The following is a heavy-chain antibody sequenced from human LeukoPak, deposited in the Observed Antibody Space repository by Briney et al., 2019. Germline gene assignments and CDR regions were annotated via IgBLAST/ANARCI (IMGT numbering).Heavy chain of an antibody. D-gene: IGHD3-16*01. CDR3: VRDVLERKGDYVWGDY. CDR2: ISSTSTYV. J-gene: IGHJ4*02. Sequence: GGSLRLSCAASGFTFSEYTMNWVRQAPGKGLEWVSSISSTSTYVYYTDSLKGRLTISRDNAKNSLYLQMNSLRAEDTAVYYCVRDVLERKGDYVWGDYWDQGILVTVS. CDR1: GFTFSEYT. V-gene: IGHV3-21*01.